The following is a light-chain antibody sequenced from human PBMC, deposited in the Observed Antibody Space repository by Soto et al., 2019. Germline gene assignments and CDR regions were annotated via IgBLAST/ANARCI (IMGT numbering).Light chain of an antibody. CDR2: DND. J-gene: IGLJ1*01. Sequence: QSVLTQPPSVSAAPGQKVTISCSGSSSKIGNNYVSWYQQLPGTAPKLLIYDNDKRPSEIPDRFSGSKSGTSATLGITGLQTGDEADYYCGTLDSSLSTYVFGTGTKVTVL. V-gene: IGLV1-51*01. CDR3: GTLDSSLSTYV. CDR1: SSKIGNNY.